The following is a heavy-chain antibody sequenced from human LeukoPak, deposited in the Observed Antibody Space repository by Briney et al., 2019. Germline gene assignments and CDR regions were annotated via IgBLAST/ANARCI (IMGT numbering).Heavy chain of an antibody. D-gene: IGHD6-13*01. Sequence: GGSLRLSCAASGFTFSSYAMSWVRQAPGKGLEWVSAISGSGGSTYYADSVKGRFTLSRDTSENSVSLQMNSLRAEDTALYYCAKDIGPRYSSRSTAFDIWGQGTMVTVSS. V-gene: IGHV3-23*01. J-gene: IGHJ3*02. CDR1: GFTFSSYA. CDR3: AKDIGPRYSSRSTAFDI. CDR2: ISGSGGST.